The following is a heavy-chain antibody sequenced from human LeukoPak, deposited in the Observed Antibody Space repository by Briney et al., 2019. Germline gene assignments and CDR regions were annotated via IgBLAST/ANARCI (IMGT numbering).Heavy chain of an antibody. V-gene: IGHV4-59*01. CDR1: GASISSYY. CDR3: ARPRRDGYNSYAFDI. CDR2: IYYSGST. D-gene: IGHD5-24*01. Sequence: PSETLSLTCTVSGASISSYYWSWTRQPPGKGLEWIGYIYYSGSTNYNPSLKSRVTISVDTSKNQFSLKLSSVTAADTAVYYCARPRRDGYNSYAFDIWGQGTMVTVSS. J-gene: IGHJ3*02.